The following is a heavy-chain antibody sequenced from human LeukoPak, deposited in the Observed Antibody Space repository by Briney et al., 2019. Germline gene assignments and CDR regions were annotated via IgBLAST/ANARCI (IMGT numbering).Heavy chain of an antibody. Sequence: ASQTLSLTCTVAGGSITSYYWSWVRQPPGKGLGWVGYIYYSGSTYYNPSLKSRVTISVDTSKTQCSLKLSSVTAADAAVYYCARAPPYYYDSSGYLNWFDPWGQGTLVTVSS. CDR1: GGSITSYY. J-gene: IGHJ5*02. D-gene: IGHD3-22*01. CDR3: ARAPPYYYDSSGYLNWFDP. V-gene: IGHV4-59*12. CDR2: IYYSGST.